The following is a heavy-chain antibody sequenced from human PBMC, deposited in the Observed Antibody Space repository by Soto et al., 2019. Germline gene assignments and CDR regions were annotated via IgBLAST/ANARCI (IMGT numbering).Heavy chain of an antibody. V-gene: IGHV3-9*01. CDR3: AKGLSNGDFWSGYYPTLYYYYYYGMDV. J-gene: IGHJ6*02. CDR2: ISWNSGSI. CDR1: GFTFDDYA. D-gene: IGHD3-3*01. Sequence: PGGSLRLSCAATGFTFDDYAMHWVRQAPGKGLEWVSGISWNSGSIGYADSVKGRFTISRDNAKNSLYLQMNSLRAEDTALYYCAKGLSNGDFWSGYYPTLYYYYYYGMDVWGQGTTVTVSS.